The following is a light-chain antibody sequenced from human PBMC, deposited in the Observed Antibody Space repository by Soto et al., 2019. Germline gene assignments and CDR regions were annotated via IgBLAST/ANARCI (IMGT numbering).Light chain of an antibody. CDR1: QSISSW. J-gene: IGKJ1*01. Sequence: IPMKQSPATLSASVGDRVTIPCRASQSISSWLAWYQQKPGKAPKLLIYDASSLESGVPSRFSGSGSGTEFTLTISSLQPDDFATYYCQQYNSYSQTFGQGTKVDIK. CDR2: DAS. CDR3: QQYNSYSQT. V-gene: IGKV1-5*01.